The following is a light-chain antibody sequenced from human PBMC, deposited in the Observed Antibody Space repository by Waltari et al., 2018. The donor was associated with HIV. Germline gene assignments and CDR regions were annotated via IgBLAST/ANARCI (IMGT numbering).Light chain of an antibody. Sequence: QSALTQPASVSGSPGQSLTISCTGTSSDVGSYNIVSWYQQHPGKAPKLMIYEVSKRPSGVSNRFSGSKSGNTASLTISGLQAEDEADYYCCSYAGSSTPVFGGGTKLTVL. CDR1: SSDVGSYNI. J-gene: IGLJ2*01. CDR2: EVS. CDR3: CSYAGSSTPV. V-gene: IGLV2-23*02.